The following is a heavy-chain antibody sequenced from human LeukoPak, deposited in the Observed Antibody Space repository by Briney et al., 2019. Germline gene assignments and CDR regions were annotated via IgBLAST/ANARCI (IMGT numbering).Heavy chain of an antibody. CDR3: ATGPKYQLLYYFDY. V-gene: IGHV1-3*01. D-gene: IGHD2-2*01. CDR1: GYTFTSYA. CDR2: INAGNGNT. J-gene: IGHJ4*02. Sequence: WASVKVSCKASGYTFTSYAMHWVRQAPGQRLEWMGWINAGNGNTKYSQKFQGRVTITRDTSASTAYMELSSLRSEDTAVYYCATGPKYQLLYYFDYWGQGTLVTVSS.